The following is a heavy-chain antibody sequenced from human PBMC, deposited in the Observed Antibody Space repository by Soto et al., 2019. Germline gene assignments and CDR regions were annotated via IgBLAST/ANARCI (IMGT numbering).Heavy chain of an antibody. D-gene: IGHD3-9*01. CDR2: ISGSGGSP. CDR1: GFTFSSLP. V-gene: IGHV3-23*01. Sequence: GGSLRLSCAASGFTFSSLPMRWARQPPGKGLEGVSPISGSGGSPSYAASVKGRFTISRDNSKNTLYLQMNSLRAEDTAVYYCAKDRGLVFDYWGQGTLVTVSS. CDR3: AKDRGLVFDY. J-gene: IGHJ4*02.